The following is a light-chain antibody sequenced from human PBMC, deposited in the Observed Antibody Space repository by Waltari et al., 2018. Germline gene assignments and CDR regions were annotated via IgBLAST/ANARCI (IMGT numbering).Light chain of an antibody. CDR2: WAS. CDR1: QSLFYTSNHKNY. Sequence: DIVLTQSPGYLAVSLGGRATTNCKSSQSLFYTSNHKNYLAWFQQKPGQPPRLLIFWASTRESGVPDRFSASGSGTDFALTISSLQAEDVAVYYCQQYSSWTFGQGTRVDIK. CDR3: QQYSSWT. J-gene: IGKJ1*01. V-gene: IGKV4-1*01.